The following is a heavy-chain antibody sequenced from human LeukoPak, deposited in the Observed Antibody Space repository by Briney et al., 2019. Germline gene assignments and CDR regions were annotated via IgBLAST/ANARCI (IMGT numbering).Heavy chain of an antibody. J-gene: IGHJ4*02. CDR2: INHSGST. D-gene: IGHD6-19*01. Sequence: SETLSLTCAVYDESFSGYYWSWIRQPPGKGLKWIGEINHSGSTNYNPSLKSRVTISVDTSKNQFSLKLSSVTAADTAVYYCAREKRAVAGFYFDYWGQGTLVTVSS. V-gene: IGHV4-34*01. CDR3: AREKRAVAGFYFDY. CDR1: DESFSGYY.